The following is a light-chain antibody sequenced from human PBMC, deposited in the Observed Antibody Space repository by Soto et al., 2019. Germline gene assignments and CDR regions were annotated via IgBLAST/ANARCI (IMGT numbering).Light chain of an antibody. CDR1: QSVSSSY. CDR3: QQYGSSPFT. J-gene: IGKJ3*01. Sequence: ESVLTQSPGTLSMSPGERATLSCRASQSVSSSYSAWYQQKPGQAPRLLIYGASSRATGIPDRFSGSGSGTDFTLTISSLEPEDFALYYCQQYGSSPFTFGPGTKVDIK. V-gene: IGKV3-20*01. CDR2: GAS.